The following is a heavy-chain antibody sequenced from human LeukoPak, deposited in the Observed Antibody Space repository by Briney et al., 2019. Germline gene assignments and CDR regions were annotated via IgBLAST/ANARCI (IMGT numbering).Heavy chain of an antibody. CDR2: IYHSGST. CDR1: GYSISSGYY. CDR3: ARTHNWDNWFDP. Sequence: SSETPSLTCAVSGYSISSGYYWGWIRQPPGKGLEWIGSIYHSGSTYYNPSLKSRVTISVDTSKNQFSLKLSSVTAADTAVYYCARTHNWDNWFDPWGQGTLVTVSS. V-gene: IGHV4-38-2*01. D-gene: IGHD1-20*01. J-gene: IGHJ5*02.